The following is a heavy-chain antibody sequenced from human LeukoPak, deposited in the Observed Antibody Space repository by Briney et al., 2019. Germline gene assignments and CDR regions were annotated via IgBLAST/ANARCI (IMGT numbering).Heavy chain of an antibody. V-gene: IGHV3-23*01. J-gene: IGHJ3*02. CDR1: GFTFSSYA. Sequence: GGSLRLSCAASGFTFSSYAMSWVRQAPGKGLEWVSAISGSGGSTYYADSVKGRFTISRDNAKNSLYLQMNSLRAEDTAVYYCARVRARGAFDIWGQGTMVTVSS. CDR3: ARVRARGAFDI. CDR2: ISGSGGST. D-gene: IGHD3-10*01.